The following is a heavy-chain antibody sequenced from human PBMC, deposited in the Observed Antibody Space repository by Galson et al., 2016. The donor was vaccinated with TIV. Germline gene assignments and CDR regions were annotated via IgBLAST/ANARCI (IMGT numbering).Heavy chain of an antibody. Sequence: SETLSLTCSVSGGSITRGLNFWAWIRQSPEKGLAWIGHVYYSGTTYYHPSLESRVTISVDPSKTQFSLGLTSVTAADTALYFCARRGSSSGAFDFWGQGILVTVSS. J-gene: IGHJ4*02. D-gene: IGHD6-6*01. CDR1: GGSITRGLNF. V-gene: IGHV4-39*01. CDR3: ARRGSSSGAFDF. CDR2: VYYSGTT.